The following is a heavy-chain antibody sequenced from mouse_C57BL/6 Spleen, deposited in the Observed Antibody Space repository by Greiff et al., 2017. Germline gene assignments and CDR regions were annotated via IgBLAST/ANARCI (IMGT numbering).Heavy chain of an antibody. CDR3: ARRLTGTYYAVDY. Sequence: EVQLQQPGPELVKPGASVKIPCKASGYTFTDYNMDWVKQSHGKSLEWIGDINPNNGGTIYNQKFKGKATLTVDKSSSTAYMELRSLTSEDTAVYYCARRLTGTYYAVDYWGQGTSVTVSS. J-gene: IGHJ4*01. V-gene: IGHV1-18*01. CDR1: GYTFTDYN. D-gene: IGHD4-1*01. CDR2: INPNNGGT.